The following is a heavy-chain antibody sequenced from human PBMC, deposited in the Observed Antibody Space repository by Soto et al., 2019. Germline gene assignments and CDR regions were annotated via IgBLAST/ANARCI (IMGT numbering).Heavy chain of an antibody. CDR3: ARDSPVHGMDV. V-gene: IGHV3-30-3*01. J-gene: IGHJ6*02. D-gene: IGHD2-2*01. CDR1: GFTFSGYA. CDR2: ISYDGSNK. Sequence: PGGSLRLSCAASGFTFSGYAMHWVRQAPGKGLEWVAVISYDGSNKYYADSVKGRFTISRDNSKNTLYLQMNSLRAEDTAVYYCARDSPVHGMDVWGQGTTVTVSS.